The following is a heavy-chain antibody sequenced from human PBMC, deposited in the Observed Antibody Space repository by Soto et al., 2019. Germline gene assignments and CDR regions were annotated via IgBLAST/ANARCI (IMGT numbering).Heavy chain of an antibody. CDR3: AREGGRRDRAFEH. Sequence: ASVKVSCKASGGTFSSYAISWVRQAPGQGLEWMGGIIPIFGTANYAQKFQGKVTITSDESTSTAYMELSSLRSEDTAVYYCAREGGRRDRAFEHWGKGILVTV. V-gene: IGHV1-69*13. CDR1: GGTFSSYA. D-gene: IGHD3-10*01. J-gene: IGHJ4*02. CDR2: IIPIFGTA.